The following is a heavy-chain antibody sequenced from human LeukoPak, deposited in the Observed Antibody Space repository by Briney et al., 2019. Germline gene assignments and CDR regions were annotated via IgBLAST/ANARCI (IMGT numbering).Heavy chain of an antibody. CDR2: INHSGST. J-gene: IGHJ4*02. D-gene: IGHD3-10*01. CDR3: ARRGQNYYQAARPASTFDY. CDR1: GGSFSGYY. Sequence: SETLSLTCAVYGGSFSGYYWSWIRQPPGKGLEWIGEINHSGSTNYNPSLRSRVTISVDTSKNQFSLKLSSVTAADTAVYYCARRGQNYYQAARPASTFDYWGQGTLVTVSS. V-gene: IGHV4-34*01.